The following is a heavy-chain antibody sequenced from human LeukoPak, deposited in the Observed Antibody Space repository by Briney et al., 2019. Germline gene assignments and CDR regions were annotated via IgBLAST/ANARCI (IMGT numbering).Heavy chain of an antibody. CDR2: ITPDSGGT. CDR3: ARDRLPLVQGGSYYFDY. V-gene: IGHV1-2*02. Sequence: ASVKVSCKASGYTFTGYYMHWVRQAPGQGLEWMGWITPDSGGTNFAQKFQGRVTMTRKASISTAYMDLSRLRSYDTAVYYCARDRLPLVQGGSYYFDYWGQGTLVTVSS. J-gene: IGHJ4*02. CDR1: GYTFTGYY. D-gene: IGHD6-13*01.